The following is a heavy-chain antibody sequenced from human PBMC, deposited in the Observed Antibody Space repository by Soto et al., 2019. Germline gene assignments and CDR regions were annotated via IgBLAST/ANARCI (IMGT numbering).Heavy chain of an antibody. J-gene: IGHJ6*02. CDR1: GGSISSGGYY. D-gene: IGHD3-3*01. V-gene: IGHV4-31*03. CDR3: AGCITSSLLGMDV. Sequence: SETLSLTCTVSGGSISSGGYYWSWIRQHPGKGLEWIGYIYYSGSTYYNPSLKSRVTISVDTSKNQFSLKLGSVTAADTAVYYCAGCITSSLLGMDVWGQWTTVTVSS. CDR2: IYYSGST.